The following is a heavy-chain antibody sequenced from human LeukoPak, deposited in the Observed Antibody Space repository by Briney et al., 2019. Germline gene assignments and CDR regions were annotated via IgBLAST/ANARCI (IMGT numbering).Heavy chain of an antibody. CDR2: INPNSGGT. J-gene: IGHJ4*02. D-gene: IGHD2-2*01. CDR1: GYTFSSHS. CDR3: AREGGYCSSTSCSYFDY. Sequence: ASVKVSCKTSGYTFSSHSISWVRQAPGQGLEWMGWINPNSGGTNYAQKFQGWVTMTRDTSISTAYMELSRLRSDDTAVYYCAREGGYCSSTSCSYFDYWGQGTLVTVSS. V-gene: IGHV1-2*04.